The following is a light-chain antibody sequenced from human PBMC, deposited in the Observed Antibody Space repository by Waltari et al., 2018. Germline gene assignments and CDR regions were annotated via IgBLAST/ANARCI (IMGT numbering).Light chain of an antibody. CDR2: DVT. J-gene: IGLJ2*01. Sequence: QSALTQPRSVSGSPGQSVTISCTETRSDVGGYNFVSWYQQHPGTAPKLIISDVTKRPAGVPDRFSGSKSGNTASLTISGLQAEDEADYYCSSYAGNYVAFGGGTKLTVL. CDR3: SSYAGNYVA. V-gene: IGLV2-11*01. CDR1: RSDVGGYNF.